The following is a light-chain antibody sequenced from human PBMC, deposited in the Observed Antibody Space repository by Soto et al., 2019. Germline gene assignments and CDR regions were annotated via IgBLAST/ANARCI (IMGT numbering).Light chain of an antibody. V-gene: IGKV3-15*01. CDR2: GAS. CDR3: QQYNSWPPHT. J-gene: IGKJ2*01. Sequence: EIVMTQSPATLAMSPGERATLSCRASQSVSMNLAWYQQKPGQAPRLLIHGASTRATGIPGRFSGSGSGTEFTLTISSLQSEDFAVYYCQQYNSWPPHTFGQGTKVEI. CDR1: QSVSMN.